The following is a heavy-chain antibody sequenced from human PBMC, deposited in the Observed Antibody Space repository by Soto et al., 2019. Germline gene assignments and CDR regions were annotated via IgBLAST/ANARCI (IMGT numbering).Heavy chain of an antibody. V-gene: IGHV3-48*02. Sequence: EVQLVESGGGLVQPGGSLRLSCAASGFTFSSYSMNWVRQAPGKGLEWVSYISSSSSTIYYADSVKGRFTISRDNAKNALYLQINSLRDEDTAVYYCAREDYDSSGTAGDYWGQGTLVTVSS. J-gene: IGHJ4*02. CDR2: ISSSSSTI. CDR1: GFTFSSYS. CDR3: AREDYDSSGTAGDY. D-gene: IGHD3-22*01.